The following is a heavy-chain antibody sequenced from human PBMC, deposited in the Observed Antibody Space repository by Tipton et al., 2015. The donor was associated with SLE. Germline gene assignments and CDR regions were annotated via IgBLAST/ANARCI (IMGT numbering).Heavy chain of an antibody. J-gene: IGHJ3*02. CDR3: ARDFGEWELQTAGAFDI. D-gene: IGHD1-26*01. CDR1: GFTFSSYA. V-gene: IGHV3-30-3*01. CDR2: ISYDGSNK. Sequence: SLRLSCAASGFTFSSYAMHWVRQAPGKGLEWVAVISYDGSNKYYADSVKGRFTISRDNSKNTLYLQMNSLRAEDTAVYYCARDFGEWELQTAGAFDIWGQGTMVTVS.